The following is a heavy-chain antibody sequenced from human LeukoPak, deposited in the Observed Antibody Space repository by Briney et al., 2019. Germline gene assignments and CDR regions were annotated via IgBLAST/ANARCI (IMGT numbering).Heavy chain of an antibody. D-gene: IGHD3-3*01. CDR1: GLTFNKAW. J-gene: IGHJ4*02. CDR2: IKSKSEGETA. CDR3: ATEAITNFEVAPL. V-gene: IGHV3-15*01. Sequence: GGSLRLSCAASGLTFNKAWMSWVRQAPGKGPEWVGLIKSKSEGETADYAASVKGRFTISRDDSKTTLFLQMDSLKIEDTAIYYCATEAITNFEVAPLWGQGTLVTVSS.